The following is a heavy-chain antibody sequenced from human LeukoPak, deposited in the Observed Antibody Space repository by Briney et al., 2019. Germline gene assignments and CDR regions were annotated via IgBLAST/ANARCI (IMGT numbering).Heavy chain of an antibody. V-gene: IGHV3-30*02. D-gene: IGHD6-19*01. CDR2: IRYDGTEE. J-gene: IGHJ4*02. Sequence: GGSLRLSCAASGFTFSSYSMNWVRQAPGKGLEWVAFIRYDGTEEDYADSVKGRFTISRDNSKNTMYLVMNSLRLEDTAVYYCAKVGWGWYQIDYWGQGTLVTVS. CDR3: AKVGWGWYQIDY. CDR1: GFTFSSYS.